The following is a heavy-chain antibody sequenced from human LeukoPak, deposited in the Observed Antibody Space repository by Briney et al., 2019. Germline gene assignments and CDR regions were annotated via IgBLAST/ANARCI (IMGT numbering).Heavy chain of an antibody. Sequence: QPGGSLRLSCAASGFTFGSYAMSWVRQLPGKGLEWVSVISASGAITNYADSVKGRFSISRDNSKNTLYLQMSSLRAEDTAMYYCAKSPSDVANKPSHSDNWGQGTLVTVSS. CDR2: ISASGAIT. CDR1: GFTFGSYA. V-gene: IGHV3-23*01. D-gene: IGHD1-14*01. CDR3: AKSPSDVANKPSHSDN. J-gene: IGHJ4*02.